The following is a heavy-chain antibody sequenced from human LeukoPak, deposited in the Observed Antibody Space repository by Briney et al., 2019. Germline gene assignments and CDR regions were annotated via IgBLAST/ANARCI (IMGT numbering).Heavy chain of an antibody. CDR2: INTNTGNP. D-gene: IGHD1-26*01. Sequence: SVKVSCKASGYTSTSYAMNWVRQAPGRGLEWMGWINTNTGNPTYAQGFTGRFVFCLDTSVSTAYLQIGSLKAEDTAVYYCARGREVGALIDYWGQGTLVTVSS. CDR3: ARGREVGALIDY. V-gene: IGHV7-4-1*01. J-gene: IGHJ4*02. CDR1: GYTSTSYA.